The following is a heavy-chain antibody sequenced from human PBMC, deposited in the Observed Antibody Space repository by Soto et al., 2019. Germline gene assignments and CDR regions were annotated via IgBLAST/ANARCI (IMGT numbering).Heavy chain of an antibody. CDR3: ASGVFGLVSPVIGGY. CDR2: ISRTSNYI. J-gene: IGHJ4*02. Sequence: GSLRLSCAASGFTFSSYSMNWVRQAPGKGLEWVSSISRTSNYIYYTDSVKGRFTISRDNAKNSIYLQMNSLRAEDTATYYCASGVFGLVSPVIGGYWGQGTLVTVSS. V-gene: IGHV3-21*01. CDR1: GFTFSSYS. D-gene: IGHD3-3*01.